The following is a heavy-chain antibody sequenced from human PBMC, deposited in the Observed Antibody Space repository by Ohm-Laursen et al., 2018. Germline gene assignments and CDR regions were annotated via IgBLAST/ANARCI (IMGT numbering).Heavy chain of an antibody. V-gene: IGHV3-9*01. CDR2: ISWNSGSI. Sequence: SLRLSCAASGFTFDDYAMHWVRQAPGKGLEWVSGISWNSGSIGYADSVKGRFTISRDNGKNLVYLQVSSLRVEDTAVYYCAKLGLGLWGQGTLVTVSS. CDR3: AKLGLGL. CDR1: GFTFDDYA. D-gene: IGHD3-16*01. J-gene: IGHJ4*02.